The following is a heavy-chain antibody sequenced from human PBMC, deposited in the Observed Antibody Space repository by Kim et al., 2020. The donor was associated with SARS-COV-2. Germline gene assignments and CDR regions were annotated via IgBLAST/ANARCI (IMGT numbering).Heavy chain of an antibody. V-gene: IGHV1-69*04. CDR1: GGTFSSYT. CDR2: IIPILGIA. D-gene: IGHD2-2*01. Sequence: SVKVSCKASGGTFSSYTISWVRQAPGQGLEWMGRIIPILGIANYAQKFQGRVTITADKSTSTAYMELSSLRSEDTAVYYCARDDCSSTSCYWYYGMDVWGQGTTVTVSS. CDR3: ARDDCSSTSCYWYYGMDV. J-gene: IGHJ6*02.